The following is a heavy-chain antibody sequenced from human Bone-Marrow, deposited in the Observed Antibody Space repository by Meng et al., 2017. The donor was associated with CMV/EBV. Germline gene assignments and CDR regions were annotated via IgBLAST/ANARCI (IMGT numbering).Heavy chain of an antibody. V-gene: IGHV1-69*05. D-gene: IGHD2-2*01. CDR1: GGTFSSYA. CDR2: IIPIFGTA. Sequence: SVKVSCKASGGTFSSYAISWVRQAPGQGLEWMGGIIPIFGTANYAQKFQGRVTITTDESTSTAYMELSSLRSEDTAVYYCATHHCSSTSCYLDRGYYFDYWGQGTLVTVSS. J-gene: IGHJ4*02. CDR3: ATHHCSSTSCYLDRGYYFDY.